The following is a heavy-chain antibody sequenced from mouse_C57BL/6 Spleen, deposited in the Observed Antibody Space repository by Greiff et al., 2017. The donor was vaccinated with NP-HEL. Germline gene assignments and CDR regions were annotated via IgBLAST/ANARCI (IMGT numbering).Heavy chain of an antibody. Sequence: VQLQQSGPELVKPGASVKMSCKASGYTFTDYNMHWVKQSHGKSLEWIGYINPNNGGTSYNQKFKGKATLTVNKSSSTAYMELRSLTSEDSAVYYCARNYYGNYPLFAYWGQGTLVTVSA. CDR2: INPNNGGT. CDR1: GYTFTDYN. CDR3: ARNYYGNYPLFAY. D-gene: IGHD2-1*01. J-gene: IGHJ3*01. V-gene: IGHV1-22*01.